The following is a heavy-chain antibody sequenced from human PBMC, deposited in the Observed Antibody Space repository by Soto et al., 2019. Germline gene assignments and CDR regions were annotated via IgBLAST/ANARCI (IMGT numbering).Heavy chain of an antibody. D-gene: IGHD3-9*01. CDR2: ISSDGSST. CDR3: AREYYGVLTGYYNDY. V-gene: IGHV3-74*01. J-gene: IGHJ4*02. Sequence: EVQLVESGGGLVQSGGSLGLSCAASGFSFRGYWMHWVRQAPGKGLVWVARISSDGSSTTYADSANGRFTISRDNAANTLYLQMSSLRAEDTAVYYCAREYYGVLTGYYNDYWGQGTLVTVSS. CDR1: GFSFRGYW.